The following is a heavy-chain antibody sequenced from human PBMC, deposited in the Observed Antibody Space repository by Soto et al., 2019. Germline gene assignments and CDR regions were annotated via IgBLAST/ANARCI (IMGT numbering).Heavy chain of an antibody. J-gene: IGHJ2*01. D-gene: IGHD3-10*01. CDR3: VKDHPTGGIRGHWYFDL. CDR1: GFTFDNYA. V-gene: IGHV3-23*01. Sequence: EEQLLESGGGLVQPGGSLRLSCPASGFTFDNYAMAWVRQTPGKGLEWVSAIISSGGTTYADSVRGRFTISRDNSKNTMYLQMNNLRAEDTAIYYCVKDHPTGGIRGHWYFDLWGRGTLVTVSS. CDR2: IISSGGTT.